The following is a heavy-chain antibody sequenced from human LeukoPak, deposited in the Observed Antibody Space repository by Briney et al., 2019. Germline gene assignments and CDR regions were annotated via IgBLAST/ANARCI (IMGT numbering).Heavy chain of an antibody. CDR1: GFTFSDYY. CDR3: AKVIVVVPEDAFDI. D-gene: IGHD2-2*01. J-gene: IGHJ3*02. Sequence: GGSLRLSCAASGFTFSDYYMSWIRQAPGKGLEWVSYISSSGSTIYYADSVKGRFTISRDNSKNTLYLQMNSLRAEDTAVYYCAKVIVVVPEDAFDIWGQGTMVTVSS. V-gene: IGHV3-11*01. CDR2: ISSSGSTI.